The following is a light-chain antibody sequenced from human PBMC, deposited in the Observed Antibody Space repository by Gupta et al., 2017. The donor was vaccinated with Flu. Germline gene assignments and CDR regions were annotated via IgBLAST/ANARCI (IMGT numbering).Light chain of an antibody. CDR1: ESVSRNH. CDR2: GTS. CDR3: HRYGTSPYT. J-gene: IGKJ2*01. V-gene: IGKV3-20*01. Sequence: GTLSSAPGESVTLSCRAGESVSRNHLAWYQQKPDQAPRLLMYGTSNRAPGIPDRCSGGGAGTDFTLTINRLEPEDSALFYCHRYGTSPYTFGQGTKLEIK.